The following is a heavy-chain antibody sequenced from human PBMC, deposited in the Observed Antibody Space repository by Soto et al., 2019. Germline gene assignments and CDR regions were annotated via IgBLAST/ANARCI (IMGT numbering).Heavy chain of an antibody. V-gene: IGHV2-5*02. CDR2: IYWDDDK. D-gene: IGHD2-15*01. CDR3: AHQGYCSGGSCYDAFYI. Sequence: SGATIVNPTQTLPLTCTFSGFTLSTSGVGVGWIRQPPGKALEWLALIYWDDDKRYSPSLKSRLTITKDTSKNQVVLTMTNMDPVDTATYYCAHQGYCSGGSCYDAFYIWGQGTMLTVSS. J-gene: IGHJ3*02. CDR1: GFTLSTSGVG.